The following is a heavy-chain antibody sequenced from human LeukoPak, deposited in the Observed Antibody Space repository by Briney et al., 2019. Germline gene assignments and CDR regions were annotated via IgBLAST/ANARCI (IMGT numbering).Heavy chain of an antibody. D-gene: IGHD6-6*01. J-gene: IGHJ5*02. V-gene: IGHV1-2*02. CDR3: ARDVAPYSSSIWFDP. Sequence: ASVKVSCKASGYTFTGYYMHWVRQAPGQGLEWMGWINPNSGGTNYAQKFQGRVTMTRDTSISTAYMELSRLRSDDTAVYYCARDVAPYSSSIWFDPWGQGTLVTVSS. CDR1: GYTFTGYY. CDR2: INPNSGGT.